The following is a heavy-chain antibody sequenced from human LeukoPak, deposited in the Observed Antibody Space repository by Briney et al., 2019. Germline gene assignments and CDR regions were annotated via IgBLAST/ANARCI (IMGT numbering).Heavy chain of an antibody. CDR3: ARDFDYGDYIDF. J-gene: IGHJ4*02. V-gene: IGHV3-48*04. CDR2: IRRGGLTI. CDR1: GFTFSTYT. Sequence: GGSLRLSCVASGFTFSTYTFNWLPQAPGKALEWLSYIRRGGLTIFYADPVKGRLTISRDNTKNAIYLDMTNLRAEDTAVYYCARDFDYGDYIDFWGQGTLVAVSS. D-gene: IGHD4/OR15-4a*01.